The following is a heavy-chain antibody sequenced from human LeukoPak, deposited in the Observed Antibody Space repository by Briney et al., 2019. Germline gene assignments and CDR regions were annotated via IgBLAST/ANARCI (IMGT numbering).Heavy chain of an antibody. V-gene: IGHV3-66*01. CDR3: AGGASGYDNYYYYGMDV. Sequence: GGSLRLSCAASGFTVSSHYMSWVRQAPGKGLEWVSIIYSRGSIYYADSVKGRFTISRDNSKNTLYLQMNSPRAEDTAVYYCAGGASGYDNYYYYGMDVWGQGTTVTVSS. D-gene: IGHD5-12*01. J-gene: IGHJ6*02. CDR1: GFTVSSHY. CDR2: IYSRGSI.